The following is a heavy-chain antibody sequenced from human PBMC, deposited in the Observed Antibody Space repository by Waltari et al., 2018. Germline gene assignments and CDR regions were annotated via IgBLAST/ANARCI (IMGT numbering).Heavy chain of an antibody. J-gene: IGHJ4*02. Sequence: QVQLQESGPGLVKPSETLSLTCTVSGGSISSHYWSWIRQPPGQGLEWIGYIYYRGRTNYTPSRKSRVTISVDTSKNQFSLKLSSVTAADTAVYYCARDRGGYDERYYFDYWGQGTLVTVSS. CDR3: ARDRGGYDERYYFDY. V-gene: IGHV4-59*11. CDR2: IYYRGRT. CDR1: GGSISSHY. D-gene: IGHD5-12*01.